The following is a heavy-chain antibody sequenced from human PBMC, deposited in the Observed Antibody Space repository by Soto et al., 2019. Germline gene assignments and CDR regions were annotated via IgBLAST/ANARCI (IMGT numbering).Heavy chain of an antibody. J-gene: IGHJ4*01. CDR1: GSTFSSYA. CDR3: ARDFEPYYYDSSGYSSTGDY. CDR2: ISYDGSNK. Sequence: GGSLRVSCAASGSTFSSYAMHWVRQAPGKGLEWVAVISYDGSNKYYADSVKGRFTISRDNSKNTLYLQMNSLRAEDTAVYYCARDFEPYYYDSSGYSSTGDYWGHGTLVTVSS. V-gene: IGHV3-30-3*01. D-gene: IGHD3-22*01.